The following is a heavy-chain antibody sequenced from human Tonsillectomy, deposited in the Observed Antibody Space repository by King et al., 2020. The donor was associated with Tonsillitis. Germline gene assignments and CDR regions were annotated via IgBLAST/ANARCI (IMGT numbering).Heavy chain of an antibody. Sequence: VQLVESGGGVVQSGGSLRLSFAASGFTFDDYDMHWGRQASGKGLKWVSLISGEVGRTDFADPVKGRFTISSDNSNNSLYLQMNNLRTEDTALYYCVRAPPGYSSSWYFDYWGQGTLVTVSS. D-gene: IGHD6-13*01. CDR2: ISGEVGRT. CDR1: GFTFDDYD. V-gene: IGHV3-43*02. J-gene: IGHJ4*02. CDR3: VRAPPGYSSSWYFDY.